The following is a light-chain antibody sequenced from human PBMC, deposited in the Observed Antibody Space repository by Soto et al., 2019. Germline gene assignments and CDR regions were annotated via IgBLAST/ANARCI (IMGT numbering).Light chain of an antibody. CDR3: QQYNDWWT. J-gene: IGKJ1*01. Sequence: IVLTQSPATLSVSPGEGATLSCRASQNVLSNLAWYQQKPGQAPRLLIYGASTRATGLPVRFSGSGSGTQFTLTISSLQSEDFAVYYCQQYNDWWTFGQGTKVDIK. CDR1: QNVLSN. CDR2: GAS. V-gene: IGKV3-15*01.